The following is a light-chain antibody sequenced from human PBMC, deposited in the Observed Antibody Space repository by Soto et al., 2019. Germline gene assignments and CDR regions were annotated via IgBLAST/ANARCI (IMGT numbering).Light chain of an antibody. CDR2: EAS. CDR1: SSDVGSYNL. CDR3: CSYAGSSTYV. J-gene: IGLJ1*01. Sequence: QSVLTQPASVSGSPGQSITIFCTGTSSDVGSYNLVSWYQQHPGKAPKLMIYEASKRPSGVSNRLSGSKSGNTASLTISGLQAEDEADYYCCSYAGSSTYVFGTGTKVTVL. V-gene: IGLV2-23*01.